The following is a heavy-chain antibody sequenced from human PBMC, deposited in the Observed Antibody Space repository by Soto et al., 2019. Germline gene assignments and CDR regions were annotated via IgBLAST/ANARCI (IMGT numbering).Heavy chain of an antibody. D-gene: IGHD2-21*01. CDR3: AADRTDCDGDCYVD. CDR1: GYTFTSYG. Sequence: GASVKVSCKASGYTFTSYGINWVRQAPGQGLEWMGWISAYNGNTNYAQKLQGRVTMTTDTSTSTAYMELRSLRSDDTAVYYCAADRTDCDGDCYVDWGQGTLVTVSS. J-gene: IGHJ4*02. CDR2: ISAYNGNT. V-gene: IGHV1-18*01.